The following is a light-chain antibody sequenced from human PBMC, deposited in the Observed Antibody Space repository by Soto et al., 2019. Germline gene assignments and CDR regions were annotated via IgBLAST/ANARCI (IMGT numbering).Light chain of an antibody. CDR3: QQRSNWPQT. CDR1: QGISSY. CDR2: KAS. J-gene: IGKJ1*01. Sequence: DIQLTQSPSFLSASVGDRVTITCRASQGISSYLAWYQQKPGKAPKLLIYKASTLKSGVPSRFSGSGSGTEFTLTISSLQSEDFAVYYCQQRSNWPQTFGQGTKVDIK. V-gene: IGKV1-9*01.